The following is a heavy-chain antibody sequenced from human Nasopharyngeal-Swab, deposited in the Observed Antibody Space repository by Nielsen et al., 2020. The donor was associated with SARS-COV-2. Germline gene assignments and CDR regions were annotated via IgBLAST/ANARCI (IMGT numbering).Heavy chain of an antibody. CDR3: ADPPFSEY. Sequence: GESLKISCAASGFTFSDYYMSWIRQAPGKGLEWVSYISSSSSYTNYADSVKGRFTISRDNSKNTLYLQMNSLRADDTAVYYCADPPFSEYWGQGTLVTVSS. CDR1: GFTFSDYY. J-gene: IGHJ4*02. CDR2: ISSSSSYT. V-gene: IGHV3-11*03.